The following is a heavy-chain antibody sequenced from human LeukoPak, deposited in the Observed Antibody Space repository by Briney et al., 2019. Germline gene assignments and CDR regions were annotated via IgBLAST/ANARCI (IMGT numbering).Heavy chain of an antibody. Sequence: SETLSLTCTVSGGSISSYYWSWIRQPAGKGLEWIGRIYTSGSTNYNPSLKSRVTISVDTSKNQFSLKLSSVTAADTAVYYCARHRSSWFPSHIDYWGQGTLVTVSS. CDR2: IYTSGST. CDR1: GGSISSYY. CDR3: ARHRSSWFPSHIDY. D-gene: IGHD6-13*01. J-gene: IGHJ4*02. V-gene: IGHV4-4*07.